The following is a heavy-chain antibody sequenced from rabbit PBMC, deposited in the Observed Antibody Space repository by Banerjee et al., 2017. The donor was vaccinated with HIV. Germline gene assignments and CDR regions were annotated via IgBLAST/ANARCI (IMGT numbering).Heavy chain of an antibody. CDR3: AKDAGYGGYVFNL. Sequence: QSLEESGGDLVQPEGSLTLTCKASGLDFSSSYYMCWVRQAPGKGLEWIACIYTGSSGSTVYASWAKGRFTISKTSSTTVTLQMTSLTAADTATYFCAKDAGYGGYVFNLWGPGTLVTVS. V-gene: IGHV1S40*01. CDR2: IYTGSSGST. J-gene: IGHJ4*01. CDR1: GLDFSSSYY. D-gene: IGHD7-1*01.